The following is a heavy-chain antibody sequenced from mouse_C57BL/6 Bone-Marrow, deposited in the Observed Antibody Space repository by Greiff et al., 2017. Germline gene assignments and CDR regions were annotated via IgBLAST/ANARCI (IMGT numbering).Heavy chain of an antibody. CDR2: IDPENGDT. CDR1: GFNIKDDY. J-gene: IGHJ2*01. V-gene: IGHV14-4*01. Sequence: EVHLVESGAELVRPGASVKLSCTASGFNIKDDYMHWVKQRPEQGLEWIGWIDPENGDTEYASKFQGKATITADTSSNTAYLQLSSLTSEDTAVYYCTFDSNWGYWGQGTTLTVSS. CDR3: TFDSNWGY. D-gene: IGHD2-5*01.